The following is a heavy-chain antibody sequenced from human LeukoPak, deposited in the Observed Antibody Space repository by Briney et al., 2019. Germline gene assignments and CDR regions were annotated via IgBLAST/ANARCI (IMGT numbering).Heavy chain of an antibody. CDR1: GGSISSSSYY. V-gene: IGHV4-39*07. CDR2: IYYSGST. Sequence: SETLSLTCTVSGGSISSSSYYWGWIRQPPGKGLEWIGSIYYSGSTYYNPSLKSRVTISVDTSKNQFSLKLSSVTAADTAVYYCARCNSVELYAFDIWGQGTMVTVSS. CDR3: ARCNSVELYAFDI. D-gene: IGHD1-26*01. J-gene: IGHJ3*02.